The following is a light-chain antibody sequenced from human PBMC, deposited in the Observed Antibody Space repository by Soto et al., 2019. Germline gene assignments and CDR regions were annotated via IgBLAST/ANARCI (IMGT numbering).Light chain of an antibody. CDR1: SSNVGGCNC. Sequence: QSALTQPASVSGSPGQSITISCNATSSNVGGCNCVSWYQQHPGKAPKLMIYEVNYRPSGVSNRFSGSKSGNTASLTISGLQAEDEADYYCSSFTSTSTYVFGTGTKLTVL. CDR3: SSFTSTSTYV. CDR2: EVN. V-gene: IGLV2-14*01. J-gene: IGLJ1*01.